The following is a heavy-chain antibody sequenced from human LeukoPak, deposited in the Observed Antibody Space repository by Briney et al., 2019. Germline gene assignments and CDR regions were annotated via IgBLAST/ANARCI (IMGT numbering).Heavy chain of an antibody. V-gene: IGHV4-61*02. Sequence: PSETLSLTCSVSGGSISRSSYYWGWIRQPAGKGLEWIGRIYTSGSTNYNPSLKSRVTMSVDTSKNQFSLKLSSVTAADTAVYYCARDLPNRIFGVVINPDYYYYYMDVWGKGTTVTVSS. CDR3: ARDLPNRIFGVVINPDYYYYYMDV. CDR2: IYTSGST. CDR1: GGSISRSSYY. J-gene: IGHJ6*03. D-gene: IGHD3-3*02.